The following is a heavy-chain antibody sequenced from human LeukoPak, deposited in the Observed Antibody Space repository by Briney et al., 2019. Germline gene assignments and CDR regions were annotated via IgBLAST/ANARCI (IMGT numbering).Heavy chain of an antibody. D-gene: IGHD2-21*02. Sequence: GGSLRLSCAASGFTFSSYAMHWVRQAPGKGLEYVSAISINWGSTYYANSVKGRFTISRDNSKNTLYLQMGSLRAEDMAVYYCAKDLRAACGGDCYYPYYFAYWGQGTLVTVSS. V-gene: IGHV3-64*01. CDR2: ISINWGST. CDR1: GFTFSSYA. J-gene: IGHJ4*02. CDR3: AKDLRAACGGDCYYPYYFAY.